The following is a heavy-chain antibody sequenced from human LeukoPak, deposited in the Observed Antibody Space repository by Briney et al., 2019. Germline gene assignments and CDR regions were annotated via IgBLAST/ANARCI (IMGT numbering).Heavy chain of an antibody. J-gene: IGHJ4*02. CDR1: GFTFSSYG. CDR3: AKLTVGDY. CDR2: ISYDGSNK. V-gene: IGHV3-30*18. Sequence: GGSLRLSCAASGFTFSSYGMHWVRQAPGKGLEWVAVISYDGSNKYYADSVKGRFTISRDNSKNTLYLQMNSPRAEDTAVYCCAKLTVGDYWGQGTLVTVSS.